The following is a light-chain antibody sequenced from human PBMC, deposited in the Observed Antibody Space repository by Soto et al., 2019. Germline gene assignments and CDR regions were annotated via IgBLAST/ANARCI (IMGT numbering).Light chain of an antibody. Sequence: DIQMTQSPSSLSASVGDGVTLTCRASQDIKSFLNWYQKIPGKAPKLLIYGASTLQSGVPSRFSGSGSGTHFTLTIRSLQPEDSATYYCLESSSALTFGQGTRLEIK. CDR2: GAS. V-gene: IGKV1-39*01. CDR1: QDIKSF. J-gene: IGKJ5*01. CDR3: LESSSALT.